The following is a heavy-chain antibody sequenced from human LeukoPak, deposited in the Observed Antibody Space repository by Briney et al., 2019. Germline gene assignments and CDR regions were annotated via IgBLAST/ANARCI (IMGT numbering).Heavy chain of an antibody. CDR1: GFTFSSYG. CDR3: ATMNLYCQY. V-gene: IGHV3-23*01. CDR2: ITGSGGST. Sequence: GGSLRLSCAASGFTFSSYGMSWVRQAPGKGPEWVSAITGSGGSTYYADSVKGRFTISRDNPKNTLYLQVNSLRAEDTAVYFCATMNLYCQYGGQGTLVTVSS. D-gene: IGHD3-22*01. J-gene: IGHJ1*01.